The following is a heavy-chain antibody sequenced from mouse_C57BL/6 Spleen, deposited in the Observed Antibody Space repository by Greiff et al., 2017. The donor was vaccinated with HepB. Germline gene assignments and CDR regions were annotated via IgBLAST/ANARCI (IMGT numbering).Heavy chain of an antibody. Sequence: QVQLKESGPGLVQPSQSLSITCTVSGFSLTSYGVHWVRQSPGKGLEWLGVIWSGGSTDYNAAFISRLSISKDNSKSQVFFKMNSLQADDTAIYCCAGDDYEDYAMDYWGQGTSVTVSS. D-gene: IGHD2-4*01. CDR1: GFSLTSYG. V-gene: IGHV2-2*01. J-gene: IGHJ4*01. CDR2: IWSGGST. CDR3: AGDDYEDYAMDY.